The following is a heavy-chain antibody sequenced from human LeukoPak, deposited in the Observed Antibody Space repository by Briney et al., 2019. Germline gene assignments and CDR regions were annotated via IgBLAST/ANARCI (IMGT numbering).Heavy chain of an antibody. CDR3: ARDHLAAAGSGG. D-gene: IGHD6-13*01. CDR1: GYTFTAYY. V-gene: IGHV1-2*06. CDR2: INPNSGGA. J-gene: IGHJ4*02. Sequence: ASVKVSCKASGYTFTAYYIHWVRQAPRKGLEWVGRINPNSGGANYAQKFQGTVTMTRDTSINTAYMELRWLKSDDTAVYYCARDHLAAAGSGGWGQGTLVTVSP.